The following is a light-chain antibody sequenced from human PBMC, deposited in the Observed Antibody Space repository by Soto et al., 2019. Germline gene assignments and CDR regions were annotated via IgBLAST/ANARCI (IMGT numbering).Light chain of an antibody. V-gene: IGLV1-40*01. CDR1: SSNRGAGYD. J-gene: IGLJ1*01. CDR3: QSYDSSQSGYV. CDR2: ATT. Sequence: QSVLTQPPSVSGAPGQRVTISRPGSSSNRGAGYDVHWYQQPPGTAPKLLIHATTFRPSAVPDRFSGSKSGTSASLAITGFQAEGEADYYCQSYDSSQSGYVVGTGTKATVL.